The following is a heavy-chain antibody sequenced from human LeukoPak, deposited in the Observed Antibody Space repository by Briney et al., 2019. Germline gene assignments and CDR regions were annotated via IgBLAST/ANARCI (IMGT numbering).Heavy chain of an antibody. Sequence: PSETLSLTCAVSGVSFDDYYWSWVRQTPGKGLEWIGEINHSGYTNDSPSLKSRVTLSIDTSRKQFSLNLRSVTVADAGIYYCTRMTTEHDYWGQGTLVTVSS. CDR1: GVSFDDYY. D-gene: IGHD4-17*01. CDR3: TRMTTEHDY. J-gene: IGHJ4*02. CDR2: INHSGYT. V-gene: IGHV4-34*01.